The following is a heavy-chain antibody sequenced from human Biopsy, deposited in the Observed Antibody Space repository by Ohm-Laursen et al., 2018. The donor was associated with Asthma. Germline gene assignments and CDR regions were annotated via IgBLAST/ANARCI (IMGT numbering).Heavy chain of an antibody. CDR3: ATYSTGWSGVF. Sequence: GTLSLTCSVSGASISQYYWTWIRQSPGKGLEWIGYIFYGGNSYYSSSLKSRVSISVDPSKKQFSLTLDSVTAADTAVYYCATYSTGWSGVFWGQGARVTVSS. D-gene: IGHD6-19*01. CDR1: GASISQYY. J-gene: IGHJ4*02. V-gene: IGHV4-59*01. CDR2: IFYGGNS.